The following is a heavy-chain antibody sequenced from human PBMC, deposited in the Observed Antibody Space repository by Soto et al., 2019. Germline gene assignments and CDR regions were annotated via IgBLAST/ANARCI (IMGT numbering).Heavy chain of an antibody. CDR2: IYYSGST. CDR3: ARHGRSMYDYVWGSYRGQYYYYGMDV. D-gene: IGHD3-16*02. Sequence: SETLSLTCTVSGGSISSSSYYWGWIRQPPGKGLEWIGSIYYSGSTYYNPSLKSRVTISVDTSKNQFSLKLSSVTAADTAVYYCARHGRSMYDYVWGSYRGQYYYYGMDVWGQGTTVTVS. V-gene: IGHV4-39*01. CDR1: GGSISSSSYY. J-gene: IGHJ6*02.